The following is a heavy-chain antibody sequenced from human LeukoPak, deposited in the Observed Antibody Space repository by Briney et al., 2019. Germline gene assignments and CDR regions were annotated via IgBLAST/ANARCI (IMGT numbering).Heavy chain of an antibody. CDR1: GGGITTGGHY. Sequence: TSQTLSLTCTVSGGGITTGGHYWSWIRQHPGKGLVWIGDTYYRGSSYYNPSLKTRVTISLDTSKNQFSLNLGSVTAADTAVYYCARGTVEEYYFYYMDVWGKGATVTVS. D-gene: IGHD4-11*01. J-gene: IGHJ6*03. CDR3: ARGTVEEYYFYYMDV. V-gene: IGHV4-31*03. CDR2: TYYRGSS.